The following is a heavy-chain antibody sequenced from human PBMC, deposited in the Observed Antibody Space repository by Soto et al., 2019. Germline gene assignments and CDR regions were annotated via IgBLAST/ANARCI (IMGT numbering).Heavy chain of an antibody. D-gene: IGHD3-9*01. CDR1: GFTFDDYA. J-gene: IGHJ6*02. Sequence: PGGSLRLSCAASGFTFDDYAMHWVRQAPGKGLEWVSGISWNSGSIGYADSVKGRFTISRDNAKNSLYLQMNSLRAEDTALYYCARDRLRYFDWLFSPQSYGMDVWGQGTTVNVS. V-gene: IGHV3-9*01. CDR3: ARDRLRYFDWLFSPQSYGMDV. CDR2: ISWNSGSI.